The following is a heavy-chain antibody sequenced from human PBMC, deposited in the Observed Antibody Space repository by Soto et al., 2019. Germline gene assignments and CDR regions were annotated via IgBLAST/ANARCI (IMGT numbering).Heavy chain of an antibody. V-gene: IGHV5-51*01. CDR3: ATRYSGYDYGAFDI. J-gene: IGHJ3*02. CDR2: IYPGDSDT. D-gene: IGHD5-12*01. Sequence: GESLKISWKGSGYSFTSYWIGWVLQIPWKGLEWMGIIYPGDSDTRYSPSFQGQVTISADKSISTAYLQWSSLKASDTAMYYCATRYSGYDYGAFDIWGQGTMVTVSS. CDR1: GYSFTSYW.